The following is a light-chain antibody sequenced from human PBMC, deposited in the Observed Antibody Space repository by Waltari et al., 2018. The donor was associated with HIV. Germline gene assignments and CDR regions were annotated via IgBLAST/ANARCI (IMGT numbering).Light chain of an antibody. CDR1: KLGDKY. CDR3: QAWDSSTVWV. J-gene: IGLJ3*02. Sequence: SYELTQPPSVSVSPGQTASITCSGDKLGDKYACWYQQKQGQSPVLVIYQDSKRPSGDPVRVSGANSGNTATLTISGTQAMDEADYYCQAWDSSTVWVFGGGTRLTVL. CDR2: QDS. V-gene: IGLV3-1*01.